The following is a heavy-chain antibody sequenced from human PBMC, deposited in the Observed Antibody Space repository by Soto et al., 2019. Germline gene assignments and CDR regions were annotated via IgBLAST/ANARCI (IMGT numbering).Heavy chain of an antibody. CDR3: AKEETCYDILTGYYYYFDY. J-gene: IGHJ4*02. V-gene: IGHV3-23*01. CDR1: GFTFSSYA. D-gene: IGHD3-9*01. CDR2: ISGSGGST. Sequence: EVQLLESGGGLVQPGGSLRLSCAASGFTFSSYAMSWVRQAPGKGLEWVSAISGSGGSTYYADSVKGRFTISRDNSKNTLYLQMNSLRAEDTAVYYCAKEETCYDILTGYYYYFDYWGQGTLVTVSS.